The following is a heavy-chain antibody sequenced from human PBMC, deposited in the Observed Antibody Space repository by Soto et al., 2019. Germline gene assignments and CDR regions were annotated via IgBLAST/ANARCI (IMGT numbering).Heavy chain of an antibody. CDR1: GGSISSSY. D-gene: IGHD3-16*01. CDR3: ARGGGLDV. Sequence: PSETLSLTCTVSGGSISSSYWSWFRQPPGKGLEWIGEINYSGSTNYNPSLKSRVTISVDTSKNQFSLKLSSVTAADTAVYYCARGGGLDVWGQGTTVTVPS. CDR2: INYSGST. J-gene: IGHJ6*02. V-gene: IGHV4-34*01.